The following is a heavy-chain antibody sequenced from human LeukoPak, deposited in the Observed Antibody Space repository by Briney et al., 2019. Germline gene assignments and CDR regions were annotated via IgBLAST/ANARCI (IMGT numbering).Heavy chain of an antibody. Sequence: PGRSLRLSCAASGFAFSSYAVHWVRQAPGKGLEWVVVIWYDGSKKYYADSVKGRLTISRDNSKDTLYLQMNSLRAEDTAVYYCARDGRGMDVWGQGTTVTVSS. CDR3: ARDGRGMDV. D-gene: IGHD1-1*01. CDR2: IWYDGSKK. V-gene: IGHV3-33*08. CDR1: GFAFSSYA. J-gene: IGHJ6*02.